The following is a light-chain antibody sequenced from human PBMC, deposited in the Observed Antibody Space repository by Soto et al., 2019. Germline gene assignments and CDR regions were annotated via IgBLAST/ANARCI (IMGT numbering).Light chain of an antibody. J-gene: IGLJ2*01. CDR2: EVS. CDR3: TSYTGTSTLL. Sequence: QSVLPQPASVSGSPGQSITISCTGTSTDVGGYNYVSWFQQHPGKVPRLIIFEVSNRPSGISNRFSGSKSGNTASLTISGLQAEDEADYYCTSYTGTSTLLFGGGTQLTVL. CDR1: STDVGGYNY. V-gene: IGLV2-14*01.